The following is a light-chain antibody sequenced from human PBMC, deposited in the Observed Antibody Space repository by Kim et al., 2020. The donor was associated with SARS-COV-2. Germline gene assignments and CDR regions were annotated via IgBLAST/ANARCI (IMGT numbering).Light chain of an antibody. CDR2: GAS. V-gene: IGKV3-15*01. CDR1: QSVSSN. Sequence: SPGERATLSCRASQSVSSNLAWYQQKPGQAPRLLIYGASTRATGSPARFSGSGSGTEFTLTISSLQSEDFAVYYCQQYNNWPPLTFGGGTKVEIK. CDR3: QQYNNWPPLT. J-gene: IGKJ4*01.